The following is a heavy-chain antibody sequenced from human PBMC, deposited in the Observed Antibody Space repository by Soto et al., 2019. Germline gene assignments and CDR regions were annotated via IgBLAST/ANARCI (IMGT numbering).Heavy chain of an antibody. CDR3: VSDRGYGHASVPYS. J-gene: IGHJ4*02. V-gene: IGHV3-30*03. D-gene: IGHD5-18*01. CDR1: GFAFSSYG. CDR2: ISYDGSLQ. Sequence: QAQLVESGGGVVQPGRSLRLPCAASGFAFSSYGMHRVRQAPGTGLEWVAVISYDGSLQHYADSVKGRFTISRDNSKNMVLLQMSSLRAEDTAVYYCVSDRGYGHASVPYSWGQGTLVSVSS.